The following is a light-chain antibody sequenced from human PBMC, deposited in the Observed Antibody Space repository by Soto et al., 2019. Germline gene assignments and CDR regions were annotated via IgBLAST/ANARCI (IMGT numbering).Light chain of an antibody. CDR2: EVS. CDR3: SLYTARSTWV. V-gene: IGLV2-14*01. Sequence: QSALTQPASVSGSPGQSITISCTGTSSDVGGYNYVSWYQQHPGTSPKLMIYEVSNRPSGVSNRFSGSKSGNTAALIISGLHAEDEGDYYCSLYTARSTWVFGGGTKVTVL. CDR1: SSDVGGYNY. J-gene: IGLJ3*02.